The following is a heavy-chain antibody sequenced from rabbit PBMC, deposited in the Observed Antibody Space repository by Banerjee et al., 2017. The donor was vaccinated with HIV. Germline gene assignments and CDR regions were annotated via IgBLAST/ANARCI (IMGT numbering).Heavy chain of an antibody. V-gene: IGHV1S45*01. CDR3: TRNDYGDAYYFNL. CDR1: GFTLSSSDY. CDR2: IVAGSSGTT. J-gene: IGHJ4*01. Sequence: QEQLVESGGGLVQPEGSLTLTCKASGFTLSSSDYMCWVRQAPGKGLEWIGCIVAGSSGTTYYASWAKGRFTISKTSSTTVTLQMTSLTAADTATYFCTRNDYGDAYYFNLWGPGTLVTVS. D-gene: IGHD2-1*01.